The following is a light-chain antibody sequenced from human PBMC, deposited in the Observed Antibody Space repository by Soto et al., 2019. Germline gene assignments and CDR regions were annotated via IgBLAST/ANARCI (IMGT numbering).Light chain of an antibody. Sequence: DIQMTQSPSSVSASVGDRVTITCRASQGISRWLAWYQQKPGKAPKLLIYAASSLQSGVPSMFSGSGSGTDFTLPISRLQPEGFATYYCQQATSFPYTFGLFTQLEI. CDR3: QQATSFPYT. CDR1: QGISRW. V-gene: IGKV1-12*01. J-gene: IGKJ2*01. CDR2: AAS.